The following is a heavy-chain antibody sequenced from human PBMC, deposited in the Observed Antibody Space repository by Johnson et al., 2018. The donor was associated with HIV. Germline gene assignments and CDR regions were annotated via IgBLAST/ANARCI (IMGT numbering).Heavy chain of an antibody. CDR1: GFAVSKNY. J-gene: IGHJ3*02. V-gene: IGHV3-53*01. Sequence: VQLVESGGGVIQPGGSLRLSCAASGFAVSKNYMGWVRQAPGTGLEWVSGINWTGGSTGYADSVKGRFTISRDNSRNTLYLQMNSLRAEDTAVYYCAKERGYSYGRGAFDIWGQGTMVTVSS. CDR2: INWTGGST. D-gene: IGHD5-18*01. CDR3: AKERGYSYGRGAFDI.